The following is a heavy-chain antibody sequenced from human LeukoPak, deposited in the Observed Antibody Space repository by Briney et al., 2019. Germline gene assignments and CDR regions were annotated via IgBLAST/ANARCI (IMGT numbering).Heavy chain of an antibody. D-gene: IGHD2-15*01. V-gene: IGHV3-21*01. CDR2: ISSSSSYI. Sequence: GGSLRLSCAASGFTFSSYSMNWVRQAPGKGLEWVSSISSSSSYIYYADSVKDRFTISRDNAKNSLYLQMNSLRAEDTAVYYCARDFCSGGSCYSYEFDYWGQGTLVTVSS. J-gene: IGHJ4*02. CDR3: ARDFCSGGSCYSYEFDY. CDR1: GFTFSSYS.